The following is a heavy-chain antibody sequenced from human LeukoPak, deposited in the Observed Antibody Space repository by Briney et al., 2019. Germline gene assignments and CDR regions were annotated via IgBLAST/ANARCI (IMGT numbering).Heavy chain of an antibody. J-gene: IGHJ4*02. CDR1: GYTLTELS. Sequence: ASVKVSCXVSGYTLTELSMHWVRQAPGKGLEWMGGFDPEDGETIYAQKFQGRVTMTEDTSTDTAYMELSSLRSEDTAVYYCATSYYYDKYYFDYWGQGTLVTVSS. V-gene: IGHV1-24*01. CDR2: FDPEDGET. D-gene: IGHD3-22*01. CDR3: ATSYYYDKYYFDY.